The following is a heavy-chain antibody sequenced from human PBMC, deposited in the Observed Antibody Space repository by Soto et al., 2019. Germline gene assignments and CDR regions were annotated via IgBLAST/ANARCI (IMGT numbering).Heavy chain of an antibody. CDR1: GGSFSGYY. J-gene: IGHJ6*03. Sequence: SATLSLTCAVYGGSFSGYYWSWIRQPPGKGLEWIGEINHSGSTNYNPSLKSRVTISVDTSKNQFSLQLNSVTPEDTAVYYCARGSWDDVTGHYYMDVWGKGTTVTVSS. CDR3: ARGSWDDVTGHYYMDV. D-gene: IGHD1-1*01. V-gene: IGHV4-34*01. CDR2: INHSGST.